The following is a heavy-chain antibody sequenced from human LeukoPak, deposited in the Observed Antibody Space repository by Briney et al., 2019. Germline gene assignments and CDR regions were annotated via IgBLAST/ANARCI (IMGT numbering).Heavy chain of an antibody. CDR2: IDPSDSYT. CDR3: ARHESLIYGSGSYYDY. V-gene: IGHV5-10-1*01. CDR1: GYSFTSYW. Sequence: PGESLKISCKGSGYSFTSYWISWVHQMLGKGLEWMGRIDPSDSYTNYSPSFQGHVTISADKSISTAYLQWSSLKASDTAMYYCARHESLIYGSGSYYDYWGQGTLVTVSS. D-gene: IGHD3-10*01. J-gene: IGHJ4*02.